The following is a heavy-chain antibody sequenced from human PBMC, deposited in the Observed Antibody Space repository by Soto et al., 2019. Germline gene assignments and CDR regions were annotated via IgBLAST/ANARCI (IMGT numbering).Heavy chain of an antibody. D-gene: IGHD3-10*01. CDR3: ARDYYGSGSYYSYYYMDV. Sequence: PGGSLRLSCAASGFTFSSYDMHWVRQATGKGLEWVSAIGTAGDTYYPGSVKGRFTISRDNAKNSLYLQMNSLRAEDTAVYYCARDYYGSGSYYSYYYMDVWGKGTTVTVSS. CDR2: IGTAGDT. V-gene: IGHV3-13*01. J-gene: IGHJ6*03. CDR1: GFTFSSYD.